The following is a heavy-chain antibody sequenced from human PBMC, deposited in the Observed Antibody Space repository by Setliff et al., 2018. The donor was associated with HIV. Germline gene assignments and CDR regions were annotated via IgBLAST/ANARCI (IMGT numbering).Heavy chain of an antibody. D-gene: IGHD3-9*01. CDR2: IIPMSGVP. J-gene: IGHJ3*02. V-gene: IGHV1-69*10. CDR1: GGNFRSYG. Sequence: GASVKVSCKASGGNFRSYGISWVRQAPGQGLEWMGGIIPMSGVPKYAQKFQGRVTITADKSTSTAYMELSSLRSEDTAVYYCARHLPDVDGYAFDIWGQGTMVTVSS. CDR3: ARHLPDVDGYAFDI.